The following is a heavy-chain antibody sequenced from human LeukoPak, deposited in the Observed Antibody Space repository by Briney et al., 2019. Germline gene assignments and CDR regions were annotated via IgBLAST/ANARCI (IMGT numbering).Heavy chain of an antibody. CDR3: ARWARWLQIPYFDY. CDR2: ISSSGSTI. D-gene: IGHD5-24*01. V-gene: IGHV3-48*03. Sequence: GGSLRLSCAASGFTFSSYEMNWVRQAPGKGLEWVSYISSSGSTIYYADSVKGRFTISRDNAKNSLYLQMNSLGAEDTAVYYCARWARWLQIPYFDYWGQGTLVTVSS. J-gene: IGHJ4*02. CDR1: GFTFSSYE.